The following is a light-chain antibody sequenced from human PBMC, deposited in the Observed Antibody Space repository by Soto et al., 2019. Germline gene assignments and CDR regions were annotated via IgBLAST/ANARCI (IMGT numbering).Light chain of an antibody. J-gene: IGKJ2*01. CDR1: QDIRNY. CDR3: QQYHNFPYT. CDR2: DAS. Sequence: DIQMTQSPSSLSASVGDRVTITCQASQDIRNYLNWYQHKPGKAPTLLIYDASNLETGVPSRFSGSGSGTHFTFTISSLQPKHIATYYCQQYHNFPYTFGQGTKLEIK. V-gene: IGKV1-33*01.